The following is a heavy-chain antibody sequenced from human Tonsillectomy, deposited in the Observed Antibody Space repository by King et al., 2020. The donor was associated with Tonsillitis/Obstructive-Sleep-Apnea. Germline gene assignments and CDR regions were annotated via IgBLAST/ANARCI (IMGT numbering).Heavy chain of an antibody. CDR3: ARDWGSKYYYYMDV. CDR1: GFTFSSYA. V-gene: IGHV3-30*04. Sequence: VQLVESGGGVVQPGRSLRLSCAASGFTFSSYAVHWVRQAPGKGLAWVAVISYDGSKKYYADSVKGRFTISRDNSQNTLYLQMNSLRGEDTAVYYCARDWGSKYYYYMDVWGKGTTVTVSS. J-gene: IGHJ6*03. CDR2: ISYDGSKK. D-gene: IGHD3-16*01.